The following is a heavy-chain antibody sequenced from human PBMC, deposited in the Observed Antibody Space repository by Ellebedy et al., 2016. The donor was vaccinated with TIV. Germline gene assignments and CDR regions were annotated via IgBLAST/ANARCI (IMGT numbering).Heavy chain of an antibody. CDR1: GFTTSG. D-gene: IGHD4-17*01. Sequence: GGSLRLSCATSGFTTSGMHWVRQAPGKGLDWVASVRSDGSTKYYADSAKGRFTISRDDSKNTLHLQMNSLRVDDTAVYYCVKGAFPVPTVMAVWGQGTTVTVSS. CDR2: VRSDGSTK. J-gene: IGHJ6*02. CDR3: VKGAFPVPTVMAV. V-gene: IGHV3-30*02.